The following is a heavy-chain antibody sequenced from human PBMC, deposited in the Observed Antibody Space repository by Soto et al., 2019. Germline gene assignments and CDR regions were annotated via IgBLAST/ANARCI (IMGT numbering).Heavy chain of an antibody. CDR3: AKAVGPTAPSSRVFDC. CDR2: ISGGRGDTT. V-gene: IGHV3-23*01. D-gene: IGHD1-26*01. CDR1: GFTFSNSV. J-gene: IGHJ4*02. Sequence: EVQVLESGGGLVQPGGSLRLSCAASGFTFSNSVMSWVRQALGKGLEWVSIISGGRGDTTEYADSVKGRFSISRDNSRNTLYLQMSSLRADDTAVYYCAKAVGPTAPSSRVFDCWGQGTLVTVSS.